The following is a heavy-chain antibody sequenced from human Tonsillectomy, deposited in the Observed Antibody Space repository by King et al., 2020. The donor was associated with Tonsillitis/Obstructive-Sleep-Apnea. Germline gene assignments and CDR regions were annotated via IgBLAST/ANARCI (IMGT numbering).Heavy chain of an antibody. J-gene: IGHJ4*02. Sequence: VQLVESGGGLVKPGGSLRLSCAASGLTFSSYSMNWVRQAPGKGLEWVSSISSSSSYIYYADSVKGRFIISRDNAKNSLSLQMNSLRAEDTAVYYCARGLKVVPAAFDYWGQGTLVTVSS. CDR2: ISSSSSYI. D-gene: IGHD2-2*01. CDR1: GLTFSSYS. V-gene: IGHV3-21*01. CDR3: ARGLKVVPAAFDY.